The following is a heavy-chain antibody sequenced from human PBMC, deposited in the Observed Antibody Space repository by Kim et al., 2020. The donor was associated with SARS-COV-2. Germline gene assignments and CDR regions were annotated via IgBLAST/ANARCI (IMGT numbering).Heavy chain of an antibody. V-gene: IGHV4-61*02. CDR1: GGSISSGSYY. J-gene: IGHJ5*02. D-gene: IGHD3-16*01. Sequence: SETLSLTCNVSGGSISSGSYYWSWIRQPAGKGLEWIGRIYTTGSTNYNPSLKSRVTISADTSKNQFSLKLTSVTAADTAVYYCARELMIGGKWFDPWGQGTLVTVSS. CDR3: ARELMIGGKWFDP. CDR2: IYTTGST.